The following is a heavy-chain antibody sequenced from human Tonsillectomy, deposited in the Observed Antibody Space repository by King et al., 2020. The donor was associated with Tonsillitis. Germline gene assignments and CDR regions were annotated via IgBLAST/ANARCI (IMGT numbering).Heavy chain of an antibody. J-gene: IGHJ6*02. CDR1: GYTFTIYY. V-gene: IGHV1-46*03. Sequence: QLVQTGVEVKKPGASVKGSCMASGYTFTIYYMHWLRQATEQGLEWMGIINSTVGSTSYAQKFPGRGTMTRATSTSTVYLGLSSRRSEDTAVYNCARAGRYCSGGSCYYYGMDVWGQGTTVTVSS. CDR2: INSTVGST. CDR3: ARAGRYCSGGSCYYYGMDV. D-gene: IGHD2-15*01.